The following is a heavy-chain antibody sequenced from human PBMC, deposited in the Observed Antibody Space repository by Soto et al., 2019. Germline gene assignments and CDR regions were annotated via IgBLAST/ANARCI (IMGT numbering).Heavy chain of an antibody. CDR2: ISSTASTI. CDR3: ARAAGIMTRGFHGMDV. D-gene: IGHD3-10*01. V-gene: IGHV3-48*03. CDR1: GFAFSSYE. J-gene: IGHJ6*02. Sequence: EVQLVESGGGLVQPGGSLRLSCAASGFAFSSYEMNWVRQSPGKGLEWLSYISSTASTIHYADSVKGRFTISRDNATNSVSLQMNRLPADDSAVYYCARAAGIMTRGFHGMDVWGQGTTVTVSS.